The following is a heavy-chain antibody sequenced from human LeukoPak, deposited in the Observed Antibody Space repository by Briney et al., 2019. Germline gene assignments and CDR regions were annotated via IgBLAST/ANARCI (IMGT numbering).Heavy chain of an antibody. J-gene: IGHJ4*02. V-gene: IGHV4-4*07. CDR2: IYSSGTT. Sequence: PSETLSLTCTVSGGSISNYYWSLIRQPAGKGLEWIGRIYSSGTTNSSPSLKSRVTMSVDTSKNQFSLNLSSVTAADTAVYFCARGSAGWYSIDYWGQGILVTVSS. CDR1: GGSISNYY. CDR3: ARGSAGWYSIDY. D-gene: IGHD6-19*01.